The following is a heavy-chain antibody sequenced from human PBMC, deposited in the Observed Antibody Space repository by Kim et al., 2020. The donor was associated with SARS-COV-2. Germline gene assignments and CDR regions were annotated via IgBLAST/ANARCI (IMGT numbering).Heavy chain of an antibody. J-gene: IGHJ6*02. D-gene: IGHD5-12*01. CDR2: SSAYNGNT. CDR1: GYTSANYG. Sequence: ASVKVSCKASGYTSANYGITWVRQAPGQGLEWMGWSSAYNGNTHYVQSLQGRLTLTTDTSTGTAYMELRSLSSADTAVYYCAGVTVAPTPEGLQHNGLEVWGQGSTISVSS. CDR3: AGVTVAPTPEGLQHNGLEV. V-gene: IGHV1-18*04.